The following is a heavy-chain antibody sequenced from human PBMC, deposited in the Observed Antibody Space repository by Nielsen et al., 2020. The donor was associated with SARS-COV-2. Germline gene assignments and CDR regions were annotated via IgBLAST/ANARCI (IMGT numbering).Heavy chain of an antibody. CDR3: AREGGSTWDYYFDY. V-gene: IGHV3-11*05. CDR2: ISSSSSYT. J-gene: IGHJ4*02. CDR1: GFTFSDYY. Sequence: GEPLKISCAASGFTFSDYYMSWIRQAPGKGLEWVSYISSSSSYTNYADSVKGRFTISRDNAKNSLYLQMNSLRAEDTAVYYCAREGGSTWDYYFDYWGQGTLVTISS. D-gene: IGHD1-26*01.